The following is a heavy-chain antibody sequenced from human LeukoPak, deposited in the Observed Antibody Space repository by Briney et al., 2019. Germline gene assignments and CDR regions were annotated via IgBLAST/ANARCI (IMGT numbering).Heavy chain of an antibody. Sequence: GGSVRLSCAASGFTFSSYAMSWVRQAPGKGLEWVSAISGSGGSTYYADSVKGRFTISRDNSKNTLYLQVNSLRAEDTAVYYCAKGSGNGAKQYLNYFDYWGQGTLVTVSS. J-gene: IGHJ4*02. CDR3: AKGSGNGAKQYLNYFDY. V-gene: IGHV3-23*01. CDR2: ISGSGGST. D-gene: IGHD1-1*01. CDR1: GFTFSSYA.